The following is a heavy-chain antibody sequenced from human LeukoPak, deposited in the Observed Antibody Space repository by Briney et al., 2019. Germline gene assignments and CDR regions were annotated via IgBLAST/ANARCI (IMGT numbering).Heavy chain of an antibody. CDR1: GRSVSTGSYY. J-gene: IGHJ4*02. Sequence: SEPLSLPCTVSGRSVSTGSYYWSWIRLPPGKGLEWIGYIYFSGSTNYNPSLKSRVTISVDTSKNQFSLKLYSVTAADTAVYFCARVYASGTYPIDYWGQGTRVTVSS. D-gene: IGHD3-10*01. CDR3: ARVYASGTYPIDY. V-gene: IGHV4-61*01. CDR2: IYFSGST.